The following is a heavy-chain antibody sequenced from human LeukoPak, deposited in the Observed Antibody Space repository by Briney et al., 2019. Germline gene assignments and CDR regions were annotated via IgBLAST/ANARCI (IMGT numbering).Heavy chain of an antibody. CDR3: ARDPLGSSPYFDY. CDR1: GGSISSYY. Sequence: SETLSLTCTVSGGSISSYYWSWIRRPPGRGLEWIGYVYYSGSTNYNPSLKTRVTISVDTPKNQFSLNLSSVAAADTAVYYCARDPLGSSPYFDYWGQGTLVTVSS. V-gene: IGHV4-59*01. J-gene: IGHJ4*02. D-gene: IGHD6-13*01. CDR2: VYYSGST.